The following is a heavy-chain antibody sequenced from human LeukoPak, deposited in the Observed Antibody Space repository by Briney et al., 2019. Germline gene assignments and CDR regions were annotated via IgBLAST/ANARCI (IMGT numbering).Heavy chain of an antibody. CDR3: ALYCSSTSCFPQKAWSGP. J-gene: IGHJ5*02. Sequence: SVKVSCKASGGTFSSYAISWVRQAPGQGLEWMGGIIPIFGTANYAQKFQGRVTMTTDTSTSTAYMELRSLRSDDTAVYYCALYCSSTSCFPQKAWSGPWGQGTLVTVSS. CDR2: IIPIFGTA. CDR1: GGTFSSYA. V-gene: IGHV1-69*05. D-gene: IGHD2-2*01.